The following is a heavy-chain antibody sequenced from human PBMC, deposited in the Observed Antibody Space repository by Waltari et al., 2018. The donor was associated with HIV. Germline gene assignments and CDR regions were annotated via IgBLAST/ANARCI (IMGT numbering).Heavy chain of an antibody. Sequence: QLQLQESGPGLVKPSETLSLPCTVSGGSISSSSSYWGWIRQPPGQGLEWIGSIYYSGSTYYNPSLKSRVTISVDTSKNQFSLKLSSVTAADTAVYYCARHSLTYYYDSSGYSVAFDYWGQGTLVTVSS. J-gene: IGHJ4*02. CDR2: IYYSGST. CDR1: GGSISSSSSY. D-gene: IGHD3-22*01. CDR3: ARHSLTYYYDSSGYSVAFDY. V-gene: IGHV4-39*01.